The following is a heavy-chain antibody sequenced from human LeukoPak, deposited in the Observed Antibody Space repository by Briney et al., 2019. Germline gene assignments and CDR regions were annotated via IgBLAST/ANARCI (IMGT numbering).Heavy chain of an antibody. V-gene: IGHV4-61*02. J-gene: IGHJ4*02. Sequence: TLSLTCTVSGGSISSGSYYWSWIRQPAGKGLEWIGRIYTSGSTNYNPSLKSRVTISVDTSKNQFSLKLSSVTAADTAVYYCARERYSSGWYGGTDYWGQGTLVTVSS. D-gene: IGHD6-19*01. CDR2: IYTSGST. CDR3: ARERYSSGWYGGTDY. CDR1: GGSISSGSYY.